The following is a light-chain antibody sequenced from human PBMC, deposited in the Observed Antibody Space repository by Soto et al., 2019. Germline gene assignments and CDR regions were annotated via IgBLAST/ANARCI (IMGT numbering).Light chain of an antibody. CDR3: QQYNSYSGT. CDR1: QSISSW. CDR2: KAS. Sequence: DIQMTRSPSTLSASVGDRVTITCRASQSISSWLAWYQQKPGKAPKLLIYKASSLESGVPSRFSGSGSGTEFTLTISSLQPDEFATYYCQQYNSYSGTFGQGTKVEIK. V-gene: IGKV1-5*03. J-gene: IGKJ1*01.